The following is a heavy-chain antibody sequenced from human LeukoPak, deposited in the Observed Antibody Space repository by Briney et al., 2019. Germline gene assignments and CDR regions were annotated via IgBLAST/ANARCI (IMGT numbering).Heavy chain of an antibody. CDR1: GYTFTGYY. CDR3: ARACSSTSCGGYYGMDV. Sequence: ASVKVSCKASGYTFTGYYMHWVRQAPGQGLEWMGWINPNSGGTNYAQKFQGRVTMTRDTSISTAYMELSRLRSDDTAVYYCARACSSTSCGGYYGMDVWGQGTTVTVSS. V-gene: IGHV1-2*02. J-gene: IGHJ6*02. D-gene: IGHD2-2*01. CDR2: INPNSGGT.